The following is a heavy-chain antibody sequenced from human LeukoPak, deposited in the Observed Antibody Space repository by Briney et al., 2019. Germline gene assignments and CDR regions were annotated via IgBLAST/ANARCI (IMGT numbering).Heavy chain of an antibody. Sequence: PGGSLRLSCAVSGFTFSSYAMSWVRQAPGKGLEWVSSISSSSSYIYYADSVKGRFTISRDSAKNSLYLQMNSLRAEDTAVYYCASLGIAAAGRDYFDYWGQGTLVTVSS. CDR1: GFTFSSYA. J-gene: IGHJ4*02. CDR3: ASLGIAAAGRDYFDY. CDR2: ISSSSSYI. V-gene: IGHV3-21*01. D-gene: IGHD6-13*01.